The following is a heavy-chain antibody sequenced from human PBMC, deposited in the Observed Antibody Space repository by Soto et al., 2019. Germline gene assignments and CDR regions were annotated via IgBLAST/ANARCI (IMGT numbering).Heavy chain of an antibody. J-gene: IGHJ2*01. Sequence: SETLSLTCTVSGGAISSGNFSWSWIRQPPGKGLEWIAYIFRTGSTFYNSSLKTRVTISVDRSKNQFSLKLRSVTETDTAVYYCARVKVGDLFRFNWFFDLWGRGTLVT. V-gene: IGHV4-30-2*01. CDR1: GGAISSGNFS. CDR2: IFRTGST. D-gene: IGHD3-3*01. CDR3: ARVKVGDLFRFNWFFDL.